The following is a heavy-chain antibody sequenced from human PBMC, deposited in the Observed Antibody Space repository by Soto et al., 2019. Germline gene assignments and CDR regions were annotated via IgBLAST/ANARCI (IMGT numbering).Heavy chain of an antibody. V-gene: IGHV1-3*01. J-gene: IGHJ6*03. CDR1: GYTFTSYA. Sequence: QVQLVQSGAEVKKPGASVKVSCKASGYTFTSYALHWVRQAPGQRLEGMGWNNAGNGNTKYSPKFQGRVTITRDTSASTSYMALSSLGSGDTAVYYCARDSYYIDVWGKGTTVTVSS. CDR3: ARDSYYIDV. CDR2: NNAGNGNT.